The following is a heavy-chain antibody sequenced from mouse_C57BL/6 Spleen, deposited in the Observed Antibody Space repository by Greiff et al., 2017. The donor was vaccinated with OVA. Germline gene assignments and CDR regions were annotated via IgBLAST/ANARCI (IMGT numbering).Heavy chain of an antibody. CDR3: ANATIVKGFDY. CDR1: GYTFTSYW. Sequence: QVQLQQPGAELVMPGASVKLSCKASGYTFTSYWMHWVKQRPGQGLEWIGEIDPSDSYTNYNKKFKGKSTLTVDKSSSTAYMQLSSLTSADSAVYYWANATIVKGFDYWGQGTTLTVSS. J-gene: IGHJ2*01. D-gene: IGHD2-12*01. CDR2: IDPSDSYT. V-gene: IGHV1-69*01.